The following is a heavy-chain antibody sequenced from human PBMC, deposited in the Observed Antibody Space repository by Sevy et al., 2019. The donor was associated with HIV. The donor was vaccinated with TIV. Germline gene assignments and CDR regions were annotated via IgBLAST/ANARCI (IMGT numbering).Heavy chain of an antibody. D-gene: IGHD6-25*01. CDR2: INPNSGGT. V-gene: IGHV1-2*02. CDR1: GYTFTGYY. J-gene: IGHJ4*02. CDR3: ARAGLSSDYFDY. Sequence: ASVKVSCKASGYTFTGYYMHWVRQAPGQELEWMGWINPNSGGTNYAQKFQGRVTMTRDTSISTAYMELSRLRSDDTAVYYCARAGLSSDYFDYWGQGTLVTVSS.